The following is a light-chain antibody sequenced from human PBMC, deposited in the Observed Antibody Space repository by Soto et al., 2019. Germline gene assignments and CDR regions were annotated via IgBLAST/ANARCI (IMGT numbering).Light chain of an antibody. V-gene: IGKV1-5*01. CDR3: QQHDDYSHAT. CDR2: DAS. Sequence: DVQMTHSPSTLSASVGDRVTISCRTSQDISSFLAWYQHKPGKAPKLLIYDASTLQTGVPSRFRGSGFGTEFTLTISGLQPDDIATYYCQQHDDYSHATFGQGTK. J-gene: IGKJ2*01. CDR1: QDISSF.